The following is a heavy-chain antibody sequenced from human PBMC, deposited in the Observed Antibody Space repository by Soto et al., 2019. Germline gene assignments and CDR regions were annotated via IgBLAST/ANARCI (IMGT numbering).Heavy chain of an antibody. Sequence: GGSLRLSCAASGFTFSNYAISWVSKTPGKGLEWVSSISTSSSYIHYADSVKGRFTISRDNAENSLYLQMNSLRAEDTAIYYCVRETPLHPDYGGTPVSAFWGQGTLVTVFS. CDR2: ISTSSSYI. J-gene: IGHJ4*02. V-gene: IGHV3-21*01. CDR3: VRETPLHPDYGGTPVSAF. D-gene: IGHD4-17*01. CDR1: GFTFSNYA.